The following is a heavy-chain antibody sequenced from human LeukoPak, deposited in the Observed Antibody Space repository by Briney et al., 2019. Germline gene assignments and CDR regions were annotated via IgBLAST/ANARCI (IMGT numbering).Heavy chain of an antibody. D-gene: IGHD3-10*01. CDR2: ISGSGDKS. CDR1: GFTFGSYG. CDR3: ARIMVRGANDAFDI. J-gene: IGHJ3*02. V-gene: IGHV3-23*01. Sequence: PGGSLRLSCAASGFTFGSYGMNWVRQAPGKGLEWVSVISGSGDKSYYTDSVKGRFTVSRDNSKNTVYLQMNSLRAEDTAVYYCARIMVRGANDAFDIWGQGTMVTVSS.